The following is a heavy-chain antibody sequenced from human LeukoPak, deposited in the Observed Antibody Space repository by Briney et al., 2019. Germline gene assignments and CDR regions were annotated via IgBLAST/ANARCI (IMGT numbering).Heavy chain of an antibody. CDR1: GFTFSSYW. CDR3: ARTRTLPIAGGFDT. V-gene: IGHV3-74*01. CDR2: IGTDGSST. D-gene: IGHD3-16*01. J-gene: IGHJ5*02. Sequence: GGSLRLSCAASGFTFSSYWMHWVRQGPGKGLVWVSRIGTDGSSTDYADSVKGRFTTSRENAKNTLYLQMNSLRAEDTAVYYCARTRTLPIAGGFDTWGQGSLVTVSS.